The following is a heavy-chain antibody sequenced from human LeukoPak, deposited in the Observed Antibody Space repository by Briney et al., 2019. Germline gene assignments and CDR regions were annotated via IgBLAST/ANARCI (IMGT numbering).Heavy chain of an antibody. D-gene: IGHD6-13*01. Sequence: RGSLRLSCAASGFTFSSYEMNWVRQAPGKGVEWFSYIRSSGSYTNYADSVKGRFTISRDKAKNSLYLQMNSLRAEATDVYYCASQGGYSSSWYLAFDIWGQGTMVTVSS. CDR2: IRSSGSYT. CDR1: GFTFSSYE. J-gene: IGHJ3*02. CDR3: ASQGGYSSSWYLAFDI. V-gene: IGHV3-48*03.